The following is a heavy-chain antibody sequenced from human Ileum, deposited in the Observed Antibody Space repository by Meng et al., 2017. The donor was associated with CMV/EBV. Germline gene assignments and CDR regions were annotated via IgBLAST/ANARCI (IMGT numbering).Heavy chain of an antibody. Sequence: QVSLQQLGAGLLKPSETLSPTCAVYGGSFSGYYWGWIRQPPGKGLEWIGEINHSGSTNYNPSLKSRVTISVDTSKNQFSLKLSSVTAADTAVYYCARGRRDGYNNPPLDYWGQGTLVTVSS. D-gene: IGHD5-24*01. J-gene: IGHJ4*02. CDR2: INHSGST. CDR3: ARGRRDGYNNPPLDY. CDR1: GGSFSGYY. V-gene: IGHV4-34*01.